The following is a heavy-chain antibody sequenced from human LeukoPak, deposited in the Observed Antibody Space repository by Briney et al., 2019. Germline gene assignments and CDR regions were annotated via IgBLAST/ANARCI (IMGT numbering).Heavy chain of an antibody. Sequence: GTLRLSCAASGFTFSSYGMSWVRQAPGKGLEWVSAISGSGGSTNYADSVKGRFTISRDNSKNTLYLQMNSLRAEDTAVYYCAKVPGNRGTMVVVVANYYFDYWGQGTLVTVSS. J-gene: IGHJ4*02. V-gene: IGHV3-23*01. D-gene: IGHD3-22*01. CDR2: ISGSGGST. CDR3: AKVPGNRGTMVVVVANYYFDY. CDR1: GFTFSSYG.